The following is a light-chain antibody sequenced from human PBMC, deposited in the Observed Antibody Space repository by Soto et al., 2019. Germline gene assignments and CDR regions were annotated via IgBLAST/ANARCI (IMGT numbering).Light chain of an antibody. V-gene: IGKV3-20*01. J-gene: IGKJ5*01. CDR2: GAS. CDR1: QSVSSSY. CDR3: QQYGSSSIT. Sequence: EIVLTQSPGTLSLSPGERATLSCRASQSVSSSYLAWYQQKPGQAPRLLIYGASSRATGIPDRFSGSWSGTDFTLTISRLEPEDLAVYYCQQYGSSSITFGQGTRLEIK.